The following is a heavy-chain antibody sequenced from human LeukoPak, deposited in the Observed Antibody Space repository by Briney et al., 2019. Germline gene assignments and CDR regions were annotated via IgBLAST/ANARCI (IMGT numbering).Heavy chain of an antibody. D-gene: IGHD2-21*02. J-gene: IGHJ4*02. CDR1: GYTFTSYA. CDR3: ARGGTYCGGDCYWELDY. Sequence: ASVKVSCKASGYTFTSYAMNWVRQAPGQGLEWMGWINTNTGNPTYAQGFTGRFVFSLDTSVSTAYLQISSLKAEDTAVYYCARGGTYCGGDCYWELDYWGQGTLVTVSS. CDR2: INTNTGNP. V-gene: IGHV7-4-1*02.